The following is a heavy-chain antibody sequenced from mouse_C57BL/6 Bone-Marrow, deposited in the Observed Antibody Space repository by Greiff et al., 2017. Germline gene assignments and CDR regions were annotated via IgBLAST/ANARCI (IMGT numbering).Heavy chain of an antibody. J-gene: IGHJ4*01. D-gene: IGHD2-1*01. CDR3: ARGGNYNAMDY. CDR2: IDPSASYT. V-gene: IGHV1-69*01. Sequence: QVQLQQPGAELVMPGASVKLSCKASGYTFTSYWMHWVKQRPGQGLEWIGEIDPSASYTNYNQKFKGKSTLTVDKSSSTAYMQLSSLTSEDSAVYYCARGGNYNAMDYWGQGTSVTVSS. CDR1: GYTFTSYW.